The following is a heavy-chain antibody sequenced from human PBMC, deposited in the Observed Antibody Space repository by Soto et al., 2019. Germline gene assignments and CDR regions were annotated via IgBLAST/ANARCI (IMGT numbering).Heavy chain of an antibody. V-gene: IGHV3-23*05. D-gene: IGHD2-8*02. CDR3: AKGRLAVVLDWFDS. J-gene: IGHJ5*01. Sequence: GWSLRLSCEASGFTFYTYAMILVRQAPGKGLEWVTAIDSDGTDTYYADFVKGRFTVSRDNSKNTLYLQMRSLTAEDTALYYCAKGRLAVVLDWFDSWGTGTLVTVS. CDR1: GFTFYTYA. CDR2: IDSDGTDT.